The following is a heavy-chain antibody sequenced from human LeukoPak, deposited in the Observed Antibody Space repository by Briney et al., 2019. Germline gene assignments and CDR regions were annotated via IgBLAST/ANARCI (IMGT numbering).Heavy chain of an antibody. Sequence: GGSLRLSCAASGFTFSSYSMNWVRQAPGKGLEWVSYISSSSTIYYADSVKGRFTISRDNAKNSLYLQMNSLRAEDTAVYYCARDGVVGALDWFDPWGQGTLVTVSS. CDR2: ISSSSTI. CDR1: GFTFSSYS. CDR3: ARDGVVGALDWFDP. J-gene: IGHJ5*02. D-gene: IGHD1-26*01. V-gene: IGHV3-48*04.